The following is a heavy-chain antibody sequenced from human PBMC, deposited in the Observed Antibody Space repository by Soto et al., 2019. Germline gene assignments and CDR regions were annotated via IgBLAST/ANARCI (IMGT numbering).Heavy chain of an antibody. V-gene: IGHV2-5*01. Sequence: QITLKESGPTLVKPTQTLTLTCTFSGFSLTTDGVGVDWIRQPPGKALEWLGLIYWNDENRYRPSLQSRLTITKDTSRNQVVLTMTNMDPVDTATYYCAHRTTVTSGINWGQGTLVTVSS. CDR3: AHRTTVTSGIN. CDR2: IYWNDEN. CDR1: GFSLTTDGVG. D-gene: IGHD4-4*01. J-gene: IGHJ4*02.